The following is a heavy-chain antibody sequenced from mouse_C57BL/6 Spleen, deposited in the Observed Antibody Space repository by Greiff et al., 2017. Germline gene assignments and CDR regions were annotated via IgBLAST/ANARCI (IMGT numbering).Heavy chain of an antibody. J-gene: IGHJ2*01. Sequence: VQLKESGPGLVKPSQSLSLTCSVTGYSITSGYYWNWIRQFPGNKLEWMGYISYDGSNNYNPSLKNRISITRDTSKNQFFLKLNSVTTEDTATYYCARALYDFDFDYWGQGTTLTVSS. CDR3: ARALYDFDFDY. D-gene: IGHD2-3*01. CDR2: ISYDGSN. CDR1: GYSITSGYY. V-gene: IGHV3-6*01.